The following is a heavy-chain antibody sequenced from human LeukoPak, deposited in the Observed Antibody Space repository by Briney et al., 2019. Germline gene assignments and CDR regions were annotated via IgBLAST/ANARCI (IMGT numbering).Heavy chain of an antibody. D-gene: IGHD6-19*01. CDR1: GFTFSNYA. CDR3: ARDRISVAGFAPAWTPIYFDY. Sequence: GGSLRLSCSASGFTFSNYALNWVRHTSGKGLEWVAVISKGGNNKYYAQSFRGRFTISRDDSKNTVSLQMNGLRVEDTAVYYCARDRISVAGFAPAWTPIYFDYWGQGILVTVSS. CDR2: ISKGGNNK. J-gene: IGHJ4*02. V-gene: IGHV3-30-3*01.